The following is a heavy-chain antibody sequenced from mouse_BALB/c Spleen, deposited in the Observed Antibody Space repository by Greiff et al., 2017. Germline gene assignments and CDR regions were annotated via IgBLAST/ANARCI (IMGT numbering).Heavy chain of an antibody. Sequence: EVKLVESGGGLVQPGGSRKLSCAASGFTFSSFGMHWVRQAPEKGLEWVAYISSGSSTIYYADTVKGRFTISRDNPKNTLFLQMTSLRSEDTAMYYCARVYYGSSPDYWGQGTTLTVSS. CDR3: ARVYYGSSPDY. D-gene: IGHD1-1*01. CDR1: GFTFSSFG. V-gene: IGHV5-17*02. J-gene: IGHJ2*01. CDR2: ISSGSSTI.